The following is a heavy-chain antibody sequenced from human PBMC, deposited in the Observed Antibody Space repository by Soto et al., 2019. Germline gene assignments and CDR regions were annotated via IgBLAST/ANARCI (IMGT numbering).Heavy chain of an antibody. J-gene: IGHJ4*02. CDR1: GFTFKNYA. Sequence: QVQLVESGGGVVQPGRSLRLSCAASGFTFKNYAMHWVRQAPGKGLEWVAVISYDGSIEFYADSVKGRFTISRDDFKNTMFLQMGSLRVEDTAVYYCARGLRDSDWRLPFGYWGQGTLVTVSS. D-gene: IGHD3-9*01. V-gene: IGHV3-30-3*01. CDR2: ISYDGSIE. CDR3: ARGLRDSDWRLPFGY.